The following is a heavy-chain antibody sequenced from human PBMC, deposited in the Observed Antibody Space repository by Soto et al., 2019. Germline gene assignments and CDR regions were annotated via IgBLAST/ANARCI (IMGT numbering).Heavy chain of an antibody. Sequence: QVQLQESGPGLVKPSQTLSLTCTVSGGSISSGGYYWSWIRQHPGKGLEWIGYIYYSGSTYSNPSIKSRVTISVDTSKNQFSLKLSSVTAADTAVYYCAREPYYYGSGRDGMDVWGQGTTVTVSS. CDR2: IYYSGST. V-gene: IGHV4-31*03. CDR3: AREPYYYGSGRDGMDV. J-gene: IGHJ6*02. CDR1: GGSISSGGYY. D-gene: IGHD3-10*01.